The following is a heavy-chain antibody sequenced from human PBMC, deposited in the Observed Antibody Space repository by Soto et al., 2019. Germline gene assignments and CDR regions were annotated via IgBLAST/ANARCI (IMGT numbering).Heavy chain of an antibody. CDR3: ARPASIVCYYLTRGGAMDV. V-gene: IGHV4-39*01. CDR1: GGSISSSGYY. CDR2: IYYSGST. Sequence: SETLSLTCTVSGGSISSSGYYWGWIRQPPGKGLEWIGSIYYSGSTYYNPSLKSRVTISVDTSKNQFSLKLSSVTAADTAVYYCARPASIVCYYLTRGGAMDVWCQGTTVTVSS. D-gene: IGHD1-26*01. J-gene: IGHJ6*02.